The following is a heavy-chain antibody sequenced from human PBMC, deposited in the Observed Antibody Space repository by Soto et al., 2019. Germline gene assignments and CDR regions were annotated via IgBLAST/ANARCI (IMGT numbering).Heavy chain of an antibody. Sequence: SETLSLTCTVSGGSISSGPYSWGWIRQPPGEGLEWIGTFHYSESTHYNPSLESRITISVDTSKNQFSLKVSSVTVADTAVYYCARVTYGDYPYRDYYFDYWGQGTLVTVPQ. J-gene: IGHJ4*02. CDR1: GGSISSGPYS. D-gene: IGHD4-17*01. CDR2: FHYSEST. CDR3: ARVTYGDYPYRDYYFDY. V-gene: IGHV4-39*01.